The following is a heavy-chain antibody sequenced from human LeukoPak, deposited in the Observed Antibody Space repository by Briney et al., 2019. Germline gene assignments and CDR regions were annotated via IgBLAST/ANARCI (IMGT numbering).Heavy chain of an antibody. V-gene: IGHV3-64*01. CDR2: ISGDGTST. Sequence: GGSLRLSCAASGFTFSTYPMHWVRQDPGKGLESVSAISGDGTSTYYANSVKGRFTISRDNSKYTLYLQMGSLRPEDTAVYYCAREAPHGSFDYWGQGTLVTVSS. J-gene: IGHJ4*02. CDR1: GFTFSTYP. CDR3: AREAPHGSFDY. D-gene: IGHD6-19*01.